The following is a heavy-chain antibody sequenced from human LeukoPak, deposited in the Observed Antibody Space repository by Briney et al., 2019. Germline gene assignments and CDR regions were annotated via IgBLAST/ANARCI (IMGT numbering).Heavy chain of an antibody. CDR3: ARAERGVRLYFDY. CDR1: GFTVSSNY. J-gene: IGHJ4*02. D-gene: IGHD2-21*01. V-gene: IGHV3-53*01. Sequence: GGSLRLSCAASGFTVSSNYMSWVRQVPGKGLEWISSLYSGGSTYYADSVKGRFTISRDNSKNTLYLQMHSLRAEDTAVYFCARAERGVRLYFDYWGQGTLVTVS. CDR2: LYSGGST.